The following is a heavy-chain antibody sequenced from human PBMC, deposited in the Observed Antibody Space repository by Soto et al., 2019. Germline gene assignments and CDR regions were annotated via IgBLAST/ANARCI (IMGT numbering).Heavy chain of an antibody. V-gene: IGHV3-9*01. D-gene: IGHD3-3*01. CDR2: IDWNRATT. J-gene: IGHJ4*02. Sequence: EVQLLESGGGVVQPGGSLRLSCIASGFIFDDYAIHWVRQVPGKGLEWVSGIDWNRATTGYADSVKVRFTLSRDNARNSVLLQMNSLRPEDTALYYCVKDVGSRHYDFTNFDSWGQGTLVTVSS. CDR3: VKDVGSRHYDFTNFDS. CDR1: GFIFDDYA.